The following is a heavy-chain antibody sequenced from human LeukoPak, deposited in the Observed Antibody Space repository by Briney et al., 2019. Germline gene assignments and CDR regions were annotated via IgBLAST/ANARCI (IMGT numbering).Heavy chain of an antibody. CDR3: ARDKCKIFGVVIPGWFDP. Sequence: PSETLSLTCTVSGGSISSSSYYWGWIRQPPGKGLEWIGSIYYSGSTYYNPSLKSRVTISVDTSKNQFSLKLSSVTAADTAVYYCARDKCKIFGVVIPGWFDPWGQGTLVTVSS. V-gene: IGHV4-39*07. CDR2: IYYSGST. J-gene: IGHJ5*02. CDR1: GGSISSSSYY. D-gene: IGHD3-3*01.